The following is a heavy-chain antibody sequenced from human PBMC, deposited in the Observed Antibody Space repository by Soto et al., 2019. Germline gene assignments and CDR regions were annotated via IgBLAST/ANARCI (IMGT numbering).Heavy chain of an antibody. J-gene: IGHJ3*02. CDR2: IYHSGTT. V-gene: IGHV4-38-2*02. Sequence: SETLSLTCAVSGDSISSAYFWAWIRQPPGKGLEWIGSIYHSGTTYYNPSFNSRVTISVDTSKNQFSLKLSSVTAADTAMYYCARDNGVTSTADAFDIWGQGTVVTVSS. CDR3: ARDNGVTSTADAFDI. D-gene: IGHD2-8*01. CDR1: GDSISSAYF.